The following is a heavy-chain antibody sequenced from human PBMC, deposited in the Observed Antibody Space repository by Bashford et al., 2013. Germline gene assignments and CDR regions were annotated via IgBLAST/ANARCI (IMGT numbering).Heavy chain of an antibody. Sequence: ESLKISCXGSGSTLPPTGSPGCARCPERPGWMGIIYPGDSDTRYSPSFQGQVTISADKSISTAYLQWSSLKASDTAMYYCARDYFLWELRVNGMDVWGQGTTVTVSS. CDR2: IYPGDSDT. D-gene: IGHD1-26*01. CDR3: ARDYFLWELRVNGMDV. V-gene: IGHV5-51*01. J-gene: IGHJ6*02. CDR1: GSTLPPTG.